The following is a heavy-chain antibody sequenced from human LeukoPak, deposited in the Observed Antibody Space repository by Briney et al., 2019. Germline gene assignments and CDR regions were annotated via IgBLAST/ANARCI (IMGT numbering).Heavy chain of an antibody. Sequence: SETLSLTCAVYGGSFSGYYWSWIRQPPGKGLEWIGEINHSGSTNYNPSLKSRVTISVDTSKNQFSLKLSSVTAADTAVYYCARARYVLLWFGESCNWFDPWGQGTLVTVSS. CDR1: GGSFSGYY. CDR2: INHSGST. D-gene: IGHD3-10*01. CDR3: ARARYVLLWFGESCNWFDP. J-gene: IGHJ5*02. V-gene: IGHV4-34*01.